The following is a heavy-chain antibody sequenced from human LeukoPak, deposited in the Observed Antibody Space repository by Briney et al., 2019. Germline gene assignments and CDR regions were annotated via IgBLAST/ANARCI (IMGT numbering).Heavy chain of an antibody. CDR3: AREGGYRIFFDY. CDR2: ISTGSSYI. J-gene: IGHJ4*02. CDR1: GFTFSSYT. V-gene: IGHV3-21*06. Sequence: GGSLRLSCAASGFTFSSYTMNWVRQAPGKGLEWVSSISTGSSYIYYVDSVKGRFTISRDNAKNSLYLQMNSLRAEDTAVYYCAREGGYRIFFDYWGQGTLVPVSS. D-gene: IGHD6-13*01.